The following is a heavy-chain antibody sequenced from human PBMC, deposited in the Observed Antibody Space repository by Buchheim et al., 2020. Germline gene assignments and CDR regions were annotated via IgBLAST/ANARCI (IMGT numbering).Heavy chain of an antibody. D-gene: IGHD2-2*03. CDR2: ISYDGSNK. J-gene: IGHJ6*02. CDR1: GFTFSSYG. Sequence: VQLLESGGGLVQPGGSLRLSCAASGFTFSSYGMHWVRQAPGKGLEWVAVISYDGSNKYYADSVKGRFTISRDNSKNTLYLQMNSLRAEDTAVYYCAKDLDIVVVPADYGMDVWGQGTT. V-gene: IGHV3-30*18. CDR3: AKDLDIVVVPADYGMDV.